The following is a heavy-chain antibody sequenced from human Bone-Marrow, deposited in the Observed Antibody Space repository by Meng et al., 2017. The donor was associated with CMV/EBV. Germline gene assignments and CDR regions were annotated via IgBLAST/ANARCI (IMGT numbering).Heavy chain of an antibody. V-gene: IGHV1-18*01. J-gene: IGHJ4*02. CDR2: ISAYNGNT. CDR1: GYTFTSYG. D-gene: IGHD2-2*01. CDR3: VRSTSDKVRARLLDY. Sequence: ASVKVSCKASGYTFTSYGISWVRQAPGQGLEWMGWISAYNGNTNYAQKLQGRVTMTTDTSTSKAYMELRSLSSDDTAVYYCVRSTSDKVRARLLDYWGQGTLVTVSS.